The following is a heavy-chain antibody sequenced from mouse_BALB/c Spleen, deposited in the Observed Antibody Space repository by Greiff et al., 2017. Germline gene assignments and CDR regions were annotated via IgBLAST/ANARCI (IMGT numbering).Heavy chain of an antibody. V-gene: IGHV1-18*01. CDR3: ARWSYDYDEFAY. J-gene: IGHJ3*01. Sequence: EVKLQESGPELVKPGASVKIPCKASGYTFTDYNMDWVKQSHGKSLEWIGDINPNNGGTIYNQKFKGKATLTVDKSSSTAYMELRSLTSEDTAVYYCARWSYDYDEFAYWGQGTLVTVSA. CDR2: INPNNGGT. CDR1: GYTFTDYN. D-gene: IGHD2-4*01.